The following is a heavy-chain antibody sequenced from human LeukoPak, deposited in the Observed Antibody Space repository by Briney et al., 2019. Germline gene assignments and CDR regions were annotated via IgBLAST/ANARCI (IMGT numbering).Heavy chain of an antibody. J-gene: IGHJ4*02. Sequence: GGSLRLSWAASGFTFSSYGMYWVRQAPGKGLEWVSAISGSGGSTYYADSVKGRFTISRDNSKNTLYLQMNSLRAEDTAVYYCAKSHLWSGYYPHFDYWGQGTLVTVSS. D-gene: IGHD3-3*01. V-gene: IGHV3-23*01. CDR3: AKSHLWSGYYPHFDY. CDR2: ISGSGGST. CDR1: GFTFSSYG.